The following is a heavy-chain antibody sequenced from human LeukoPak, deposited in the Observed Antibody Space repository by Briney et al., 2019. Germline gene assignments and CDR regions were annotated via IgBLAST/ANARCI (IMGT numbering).Heavy chain of an antibody. Sequence: GESLKISCKGSGSRFTSYWIGWVRQMPGKGLEWMGIIYPGDSDTRYSPSFQGQVTISADKSISTAYLQWSSLKASDTAMYYCARHGGSGYELYYYYYMDVWGKGTTVTVSS. V-gene: IGHV5-51*01. J-gene: IGHJ6*03. CDR1: GSRFTSYW. CDR3: ARHGGSGYELYYYYYMDV. D-gene: IGHD5-12*01. CDR2: IYPGDSDT.